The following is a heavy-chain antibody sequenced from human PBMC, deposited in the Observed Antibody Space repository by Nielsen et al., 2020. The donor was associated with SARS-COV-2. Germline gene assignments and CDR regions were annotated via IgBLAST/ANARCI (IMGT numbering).Heavy chain of an antibody. Sequence: WIRQPPGKGLEWVAVISYDGSNKYYADSVKGRFTISRDNAKNSLYLQMNSLRDEDTAVYYCARDTGERYCSGGSCYPIYYYYGMDVWGQGTTVTVSS. V-gene: IGHV3-30*04. CDR3: ARDTGERYCSGGSCYPIYYYYGMDV. J-gene: IGHJ6*02. CDR2: ISYDGSNK. D-gene: IGHD2-15*01.